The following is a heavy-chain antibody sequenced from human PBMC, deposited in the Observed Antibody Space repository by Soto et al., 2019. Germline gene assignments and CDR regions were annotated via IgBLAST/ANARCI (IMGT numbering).Heavy chain of an antibody. D-gene: IGHD2-15*01. V-gene: IGHV3-7*04. CDR1: ESTVSRDW. Sequence: EVHLVESGGGLVQTGGSLRLSCAIFESTVSRDWMNWVRQAPGKGLEWVAHIKQDGSEKYYVDSVKGRFTISRDNAKKSLYLQMNSLRPADTAMYYCSGGVVDAFWGQGTLVTVSS. CDR2: IKQDGSEK. CDR3: SGGVVDAF. J-gene: IGHJ4*02.